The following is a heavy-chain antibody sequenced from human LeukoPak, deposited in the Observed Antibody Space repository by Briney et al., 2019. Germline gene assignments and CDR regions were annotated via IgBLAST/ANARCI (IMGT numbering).Heavy chain of an antibody. V-gene: IGHV3-48*04. J-gene: IGHJ4*02. CDR2: ISLSTTSI. Sequence: TGGSLRLSCAASGFTFSSYNMNWVRQAPGKGLEWVSYISLSTTSIYYADSVKGRFTISRDNAKNSLYLQMNSLRAEDTAVYYCAREPTYSSSWHTTCDYWGQGTLVTVSS. CDR1: GFTFSSYN. D-gene: IGHD6-13*01. CDR3: AREPTYSSSWHTTCDY.